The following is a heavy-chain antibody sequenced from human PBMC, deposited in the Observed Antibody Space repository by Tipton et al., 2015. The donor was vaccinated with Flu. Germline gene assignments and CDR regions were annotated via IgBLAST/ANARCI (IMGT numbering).Heavy chain of an antibody. CDR3: ARKYCSGGSCYHFDY. J-gene: IGHJ4*02. D-gene: IGHD2-15*01. CDR1: GDSINNNY. Sequence: TLSLACTVSGDSINNNYWSWVRQPAGKGLERIGYIYSSGTTHYDPSLKSRVTISLDTPKNHFSLKLSSVTAADTAVYYCARKYCSGGSCYHFDYWGQGTLVTVSS. CDR2: IYSSGTT. V-gene: IGHV4-59*06.